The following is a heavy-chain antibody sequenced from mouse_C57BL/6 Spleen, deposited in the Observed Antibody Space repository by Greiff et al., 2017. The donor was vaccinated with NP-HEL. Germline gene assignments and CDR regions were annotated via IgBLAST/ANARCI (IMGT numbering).Heavy chain of an antibody. CDR2: INPSSGYT. D-gene: IGHD2-2*01. Sequence: VQLQQSGAELARPGASVKMSCKASGYTFTSYTMHWVKQRPGQGLEWIGYINPSSGYTKYNQKFKDKATLTVDKSSSTAYMQLSSLTSEDSAVYYCAIWGLRDYFDYWGQGTTLTVSS. J-gene: IGHJ2*01. CDR3: AIWGLRDYFDY. V-gene: IGHV1-4*01. CDR1: GYTFTSYT.